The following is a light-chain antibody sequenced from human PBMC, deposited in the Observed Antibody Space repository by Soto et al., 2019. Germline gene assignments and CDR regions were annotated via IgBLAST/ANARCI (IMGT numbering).Light chain of an antibody. CDR3: QQYYTTPFT. CDR1: QSLLYTSNNKNY. V-gene: IGKV4-1*01. Sequence: DFVMTQSPDSLAVSLGERVTINCKSSQSLLYTSNNKNYLAWYQQKPGRPPKLLIYWASTRESGVPDRFSGSGSGTDFTLTISSLQAEDVAVYYCQQYYTTPFTFGPGTKVDV. J-gene: IGKJ3*01. CDR2: WAS.